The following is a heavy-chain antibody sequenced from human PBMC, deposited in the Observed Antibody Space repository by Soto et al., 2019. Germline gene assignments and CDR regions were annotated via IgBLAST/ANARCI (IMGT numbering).Heavy chain of an antibody. CDR1: GVSFSGYY. CDR2: INHSGST. Sequence: SETLSVTCAVYGVSFSGYYLILIRQPPGKGLEWIGEINHSGSTNYNPSLKSRVTISVDTSKNQFSLKLSSVTAADTAVYYCARGNCSSTSCYVMDYWGQGTLVTVSS. CDR3: ARGNCSSTSCYVMDY. J-gene: IGHJ4*02. D-gene: IGHD2-2*01. V-gene: IGHV4-34*01.